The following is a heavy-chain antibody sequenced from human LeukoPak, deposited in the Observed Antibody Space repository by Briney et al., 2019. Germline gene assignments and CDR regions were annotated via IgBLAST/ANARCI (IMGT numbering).Heavy chain of an antibody. Sequence: GRSLRLFCAASGFTFEDYVIHWVRQAPGKGLEWVSGMSWNSGSIAYADSVKGRFTISRDNAKNSLYLQMNSLRAEDTAFYYCAKEADWYFDLWGRGTLVIVSS. CDR2: MSWNSGSI. J-gene: IGHJ2*01. CDR1: GFTFEDYV. V-gene: IGHV3-9*01. CDR3: AKEADWYFDL.